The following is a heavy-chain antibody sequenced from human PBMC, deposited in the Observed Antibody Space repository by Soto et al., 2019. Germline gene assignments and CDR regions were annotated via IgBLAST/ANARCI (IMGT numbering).Heavy chain of an antibody. V-gene: IGHV3-7*05. CDR1: GFTFSSYW. CDR2: IKQDGSEK. J-gene: IGHJ6*02. D-gene: IGHD4-17*01. Sequence: GGSLRLSCAASGFTFSSYWMSWVRQAPGKGLEWVANIKQDGSEKYYVDSVKGRFTISRDNAKNSLYLQMNSLRAEDTAVYYCARWGNDYGGYYYYGMDVWGQGTTVTVSS. CDR3: ARWGNDYGGYYYYGMDV.